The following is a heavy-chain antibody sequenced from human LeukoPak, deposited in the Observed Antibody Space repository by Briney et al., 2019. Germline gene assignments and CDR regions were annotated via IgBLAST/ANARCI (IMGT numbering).Heavy chain of an antibody. Sequence: PGGSLRLSCAASGFTFSSYAMSWVRQAPGKGLEWVSAISGSGGSTYYADSVKGRFTISRDNSKNTLYLQVNSLRAEDTAVYYCANRIPTRIVGAHRFDYWGQGTLVTVSS. CDR3: ANRIPTRIVGAHRFDY. J-gene: IGHJ4*02. V-gene: IGHV3-23*01. CDR2: ISGSGGST. D-gene: IGHD1-26*01. CDR1: GFTFSSYA.